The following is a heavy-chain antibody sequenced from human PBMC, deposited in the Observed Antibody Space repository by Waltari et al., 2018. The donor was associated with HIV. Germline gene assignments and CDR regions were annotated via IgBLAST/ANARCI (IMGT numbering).Heavy chain of an antibody. CDR3: VRQPLRHDL. CDR1: GFPCSSPG. V-gene: IGHV3-7*01. J-gene: IGHJ2*01. Sequence: EVKLVESGGGAVQTGGSLRLSCEGSGFPCSSPGWDGGRQTPGKGLEWVAQISYDAREKFHGDSVRGRFVVSRDNARNSIFLQMNNLRDDDTGVYFCVRQPLRHDL. CDR2: ISYDAREK.